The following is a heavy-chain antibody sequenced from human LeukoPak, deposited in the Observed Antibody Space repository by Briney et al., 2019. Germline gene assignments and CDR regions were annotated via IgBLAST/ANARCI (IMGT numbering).Heavy chain of an antibody. CDR2: IYPGDSDT. D-gene: IGHD6-19*01. J-gene: IGHJ4*02. CDR1: GYSFINYW. Sequence: GESLKISCKGSGYSFINYWIGWVRQMPGKGLEWMGIIYPGDSDTRYSPSFQGQVTISADKSISTAYLQWSSLKASDTAMYYCARHLAVAGPTSFDYWGQGTLVTASS. CDR3: ARHLAVAGPTSFDY. V-gene: IGHV5-51*01.